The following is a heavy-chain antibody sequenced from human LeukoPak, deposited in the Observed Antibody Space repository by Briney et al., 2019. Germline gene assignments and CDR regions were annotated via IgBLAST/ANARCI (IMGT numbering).Heavy chain of an antibody. V-gene: IGHV3-15*01. D-gene: IGHD5-24*01. CDR1: GFTFTIAW. J-gene: IGHJ4*02. Sequence: GGSLRLSCAASGFTFTIAWMNWVRQAPGKGLEWVGRIKSKSDGGTTDYAAPVKGRFTISRDDSKNMLYLQMNSLKTEDTSVYYYTTKGSGYSYGPYWGQGTLVTVSS. CDR2: IKSKSDGGTT. CDR3: TTKGSGYSYGPY.